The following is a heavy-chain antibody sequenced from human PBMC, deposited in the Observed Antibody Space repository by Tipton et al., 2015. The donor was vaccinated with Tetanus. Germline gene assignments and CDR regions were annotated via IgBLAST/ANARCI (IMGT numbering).Heavy chain of an antibody. J-gene: IGHJ4*02. D-gene: IGHD3-10*01. CDR1: GGSISSSSYY. Sequence: TLSLTCTVSGGSISSSSYYWGWIRQPPGKGLEWIGTIYYSGSTYYNPSLKSRVTISVDTSKNQFSLKLSSVTAADTAVYYCARHNPSGLWFGELDSSFDYWGQGTLVTVSS. V-gene: IGHV4-39*01. CDR2: IYYSGST. CDR3: ARHNPSGLWFGELDSSFDY.